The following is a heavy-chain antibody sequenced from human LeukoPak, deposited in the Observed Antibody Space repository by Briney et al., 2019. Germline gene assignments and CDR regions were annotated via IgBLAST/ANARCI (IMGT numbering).Heavy chain of an antibody. CDR1: GYTLTAYY. J-gene: IGHJ3*02. V-gene: IGHV1-2*06. D-gene: IGHD3-22*01. CDR3: ARPHYESSGLYVDAFDI. CDR2: INPNSGGT. Sequence: ASVKVSCKASGYTLTAYYLHWVRQAPGQGLEWMGRINPNSGGTTYAQKFQGRVTMTRDTSIGTAYMELSSLRSDDTAVYYCARPHYESSGLYVDAFDIWGQGTLVTVSS.